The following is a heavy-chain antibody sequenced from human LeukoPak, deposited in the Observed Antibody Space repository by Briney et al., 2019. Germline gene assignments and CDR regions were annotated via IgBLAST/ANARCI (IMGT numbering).Heavy chain of an antibody. V-gene: IGHV3-30*18. D-gene: IGHD4-11*01. CDR1: GFTFSGYG. CDR2: ISYDGSNK. CDR3: AKDFGKYSKTGMYYFDY. J-gene: IGHJ4*02. Sequence: AGGSLRLSCAASGFTFSGYGMHWVRQAPGKGLEWVAVISYDGSNKYYADSVKGRFTISRDNSKNTLYLQMNSLRAEDTAVYYCAKDFGKYSKTGMYYFDYWGQGTLVTVSS.